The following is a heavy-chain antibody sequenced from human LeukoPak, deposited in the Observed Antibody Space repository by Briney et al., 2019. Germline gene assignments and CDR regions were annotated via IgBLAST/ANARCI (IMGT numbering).Heavy chain of an antibody. CDR3: ARLDSSGWYDY. CDR1: GGSISSYY. Sequence: SETLSLTCTVSGGSISSYYWSWIRQPPGKGLEWIGYIYYSGSTNYNPSLKSRVTISVDTSKNQFSLKLSSVTAADTAVYYCARLDSSGWYDYWGQGTLVTVSS. CDR2: IYYSGST. D-gene: IGHD6-19*01. J-gene: IGHJ4*02. V-gene: IGHV4-59*01.